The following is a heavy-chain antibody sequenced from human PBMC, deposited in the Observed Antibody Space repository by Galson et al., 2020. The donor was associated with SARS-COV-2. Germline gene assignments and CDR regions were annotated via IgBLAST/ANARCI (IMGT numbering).Heavy chain of an antibody. Sequence: GGSLRLSCAAAGFTFSSYAMSWVRQAPGKGLEWVSSISGSDGGTYYSDSVKGRFTISRDKSKNTLYLQMNNLRAEDTAVYYCAKQTYIAVAGGGFDYWGHGTLVTVSS. J-gene: IGHJ4*01. CDR3: AKQTYIAVAGGGFDY. D-gene: IGHD6-19*01. V-gene: IGHV3-23*01. CDR2: ISGSDGGT. CDR1: GFTFSSYA.